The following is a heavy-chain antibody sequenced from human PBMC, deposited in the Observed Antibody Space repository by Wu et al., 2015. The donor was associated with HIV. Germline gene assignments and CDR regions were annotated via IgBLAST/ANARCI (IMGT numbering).Heavy chain of an antibody. J-gene: IGHJ1*01. CDR3: ARDYDDRGSVSLGS. Sequence: QVQLVQSGAEVKKPGSSVKVSCKASGGTFSSYAISWVRQAPGQGLEWMGGIIPIFGTANYAQKFQGRVIMTTDKRTNTAYMELKSLTSDDTAVYFCARDYDDRGSVSLGSWGQGTLVTVS. D-gene: IGHD3-16*01. CDR2: IIPIFGTA. CDR1: GGTFSSYA. V-gene: IGHV1-69*05.